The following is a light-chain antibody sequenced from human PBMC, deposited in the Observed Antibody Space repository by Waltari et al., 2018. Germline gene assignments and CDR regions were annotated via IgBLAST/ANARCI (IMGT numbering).Light chain of an antibody. CDR3: QQYNSWPLT. Sequence: ELVMTQSPAPLSVSPGERATLACRASQSVHSNLAWYQQKPGQAPRLLIYGASTRATGIPARFSGSGSGTEFALTISSMESGDFAVYSCQQYNSWPLTFGGGTKVEIK. CDR1: QSVHSN. V-gene: IGKV3-15*01. CDR2: GAS. J-gene: IGKJ4*01.